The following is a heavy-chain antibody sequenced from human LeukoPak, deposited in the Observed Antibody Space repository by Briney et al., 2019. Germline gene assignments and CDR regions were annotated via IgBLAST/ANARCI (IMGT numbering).Heavy chain of an antibody. Sequence: SETLSLTCAVYGGSFSGYYWSWIRRPPGKGLEWIGEINHSGSTYYNPSLKSRVTISVDTSKNQFSLKLSSVTAADTAVYYCARLQAGDSSRDDYWGQGTLVTVSS. J-gene: IGHJ4*02. CDR2: INHSGST. V-gene: IGHV4-34*01. D-gene: IGHD6-19*01. CDR3: ARLQAGDSSRDDY. CDR1: GGSFSGYY.